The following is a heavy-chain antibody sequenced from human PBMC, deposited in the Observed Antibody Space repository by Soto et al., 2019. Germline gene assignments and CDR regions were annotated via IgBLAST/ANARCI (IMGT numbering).Heavy chain of an antibody. D-gene: IGHD4-17*01. V-gene: IGHV4-30-2*01. CDR1: GGSISSGGYS. CDR3: ASLYGGTDRVDY. Sequence: QLQLQESGSGLVKPSQTLSLTCAVSGGSISSGGYSWSWIRQPPGKGLEWIGYIYHSGSTYYNPYLKTRVTISVDRSKNQSSLKLSSVTAADTAVYYCASLYGGTDRVDYWGQGTLVTVSS. J-gene: IGHJ4*02. CDR2: IYHSGST.